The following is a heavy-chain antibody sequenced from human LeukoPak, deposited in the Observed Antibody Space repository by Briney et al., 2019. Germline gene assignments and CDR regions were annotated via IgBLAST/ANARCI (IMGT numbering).Heavy chain of an antibody. D-gene: IGHD2-2*02. CDR3: SKDGYCSWSSCYKRGAGAFDI. CDR1: GFTFSSYA. Sequence: GGSLRLSCAASGFTFSSYAMSWVRQAPGKGLEWVSAISGSGGSTYYADSVKGRFTISRDNSKNTLYLQMNSLRAEDTAVLLCSKDGYCSWSSCYKRGAGAFDIWGQGTMVTVSS. V-gene: IGHV3-23*01. J-gene: IGHJ3*02. CDR2: ISGSGGST.